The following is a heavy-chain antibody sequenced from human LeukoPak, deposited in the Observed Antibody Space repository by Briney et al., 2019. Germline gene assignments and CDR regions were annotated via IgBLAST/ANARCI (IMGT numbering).Heavy chain of an antibody. D-gene: IGHD7-27*01. Sequence: GGSLRLSCAASGFSFRDFWMNWIRQAPGKGLEWVANTNQDGSQKYYVDSVRGRFTISRDNAEKFFYLQINSLRVEDTAIYYCAAWGSGNYWGQGTLVTVSS. CDR2: TNQDGSQK. V-gene: IGHV3-7*03. J-gene: IGHJ4*02. CDR3: AAWGSGNY. CDR1: GFSFRDFW.